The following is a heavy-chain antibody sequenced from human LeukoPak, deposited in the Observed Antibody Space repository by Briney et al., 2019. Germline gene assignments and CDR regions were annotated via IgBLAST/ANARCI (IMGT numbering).Heavy chain of an antibody. J-gene: IGHJ4*02. CDR1: GYTFTDYY. D-gene: IGHD1-26*01. V-gene: IGHV1-2*02. CDR3: ARETWSSGSRNLDY. CDR2: INPNTGGT. Sequence: ASVKVSCQASGYTFTDYYLHWVRQAPGQGLEWMGWINPNTGGTNYAQRFQGRVTMTGDTSTNTAYMELSRLISDDTAVYYCARETWSSGSRNLDYWGQGTLVTVSS.